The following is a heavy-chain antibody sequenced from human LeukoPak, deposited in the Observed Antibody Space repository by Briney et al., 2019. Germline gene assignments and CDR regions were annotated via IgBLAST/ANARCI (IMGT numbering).Heavy chain of an antibody. V-gene: IGHV1-18*01. Sequence: WASVKVSCKASGYTFTSYGISWVRQAPGQGLEWMGWISAYNGNTNYAQKLQGRVTMTTDTSTSTAYMELRSLRPDDTAVYYCARLQAYCGGDCLYYFDYWGQGTLVTVSP. CDR3: ARLQAYCGGDCLYYFDY. J-gene: IGHJ4*02. D-gene: IGHD2-21*01. CDR1: GYTFTSYG. CDR2: ISAYNGNT.